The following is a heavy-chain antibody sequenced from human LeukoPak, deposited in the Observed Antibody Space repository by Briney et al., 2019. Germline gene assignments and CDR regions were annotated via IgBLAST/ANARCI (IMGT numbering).Heavy chain of an antibody. CDR1: GGSISSSSYY. J-gene: IGHJ4*02. CDR3: ARQAVAGNGFDY. CDR2: IYYSGNT. D-gene: IGHD6-19*01. V-gene: IGHV4-39*01. Sequence: SETLSLTCTVSGGSISSSSYYWGWIRQPPGKGLEWIGTIYYSGNTYYNPSLKSRVSISVDTSKNQFSLKLSSVTAADTAVYYCARQAVAGNGFDYWGQGTLVTISS.